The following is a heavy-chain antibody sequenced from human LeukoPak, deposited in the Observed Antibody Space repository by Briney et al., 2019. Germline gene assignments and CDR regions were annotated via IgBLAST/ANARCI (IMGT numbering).Heavy chain of an antibody. CDR1: GFTFSSFG. D-gene: IGHD3-10*01. CDR2: ISDSSSIT. CDR3: AKVIRGGYGMDV. J-gene: IGHJ6*02. V-gene: IGHV3-48*02. Sequence: GSLRLSCAASGFTFSSFGMNWVRQAPGKGLEWVSYISDSSSITYYADSVKGRFTISRDNAKNSLSLQLNSLRDEDTAVYFCAKVIRGGYGMDVWGQGTTVAVSS.